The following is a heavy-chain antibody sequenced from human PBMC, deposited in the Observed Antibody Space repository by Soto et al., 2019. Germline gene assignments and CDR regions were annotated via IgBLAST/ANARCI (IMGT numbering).Heavy chain of an antibody. CDR1: GGTFSSYA. CDR2: IIPIFGTA. D-gene: IGHD1-1*01. Sequence: ASVKVSCKASGGTFSSYAISWVRQAPGQGLEWMGGIIPIFGTANYAQKFQGRVTITADESTSTAYMELSSLRSEDTAVYYCARYLVELEPLWFDPWGQGTLVTVSS. CDR3: ARYLVELEPLWFDP. V-gene: IGHV1-69*13. J-gene: IGHJ5*02.